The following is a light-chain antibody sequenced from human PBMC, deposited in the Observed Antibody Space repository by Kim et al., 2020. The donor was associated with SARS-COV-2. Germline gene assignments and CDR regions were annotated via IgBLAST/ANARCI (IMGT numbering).Light chain of an antibody. Sequence: QSALTQPASVSGSPGQSITISCTGTSSDVGGFNYVSWYQQHPGKAPKLMIYDVSYRPSGVSDRFSGSKSGNTASLTISGLQAEDEADYYCCSYTSSYTWVFGGGTQLTVL. V-gene: IGLV2-14*03. CDR3: CSYTSSYTWV. CDR2: DVS. CDR1: SSDVGGFNY. J-gene: IGLJ3*02.